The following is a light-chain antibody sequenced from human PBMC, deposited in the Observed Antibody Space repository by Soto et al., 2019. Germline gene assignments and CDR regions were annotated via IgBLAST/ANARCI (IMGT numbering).Light chain of an antibody. V-gene: IGKV1-39*01. Sequence: DIQMTQSPSSLSASVGDRVTITCRASQSISSYLNWYQQKPGKAPKLLIYAASSLQSGVPSRFSGSGSGTDFPLTISSLQPEDFATYYCQQSYSTPSITVGQGTRLEIK. CDR2: AAS. CDR3: QQSYSTPSIT. J-gene: IGKJ5*01. CDR1: QSISSY.